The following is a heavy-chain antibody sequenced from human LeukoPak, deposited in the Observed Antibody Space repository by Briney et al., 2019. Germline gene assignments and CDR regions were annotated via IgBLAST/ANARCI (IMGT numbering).Heavy chain of an antibody. J-gene: IGHJ6*03. CDR2: INPNSGDT. D-gene: IGHD3-10*01. CDR1: GYPFVAYY. V-gene: IGHV1-2*02. Sequence: GASVKVSCKASGYPFVAYYMHWVRQAPGQGLEWMGWINPNSGDTHYAQKFQGRVTMTRDTSISTAYMELSRLRSDDTAVYYCARGVTMVRGVIITLLRGYYYYYMDVWGKGTTVTISS. CDR3: ARGVTMVRGVIITLLRGYYYYYMDV.